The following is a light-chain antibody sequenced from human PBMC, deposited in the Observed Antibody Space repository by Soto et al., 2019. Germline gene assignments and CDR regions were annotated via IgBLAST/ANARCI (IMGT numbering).Light chain of an antibody. CDR3: MQARHIPFT. Sequence: DVVMTQSPLSLPVTPGEPASISCRSSQSLLYSNGYNYLDWYLQKPGQSPQLRIYLGSNRASGVPDRFSGSGSGTDFTLKISRVEPEDVGVYYCMQARHIPFTFGPGTKVHIK. CDR2: LGS. CDR1: QSLLYSNGYNY. J-gene: IGKJ3*01. V-gene: IGKV2-28*01.